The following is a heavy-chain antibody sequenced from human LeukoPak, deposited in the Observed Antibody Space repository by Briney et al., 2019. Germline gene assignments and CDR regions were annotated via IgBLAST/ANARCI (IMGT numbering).Heavy chain of an antibody. CDR2: ISSSSDFI. CDR3: ARESGVDYHSEGPRY. J-gene: IGHJ4*02. Sequence: GGSLRLSCAASGFSFSTYSLNWVRQAPGKGLEWLSYISSSSDFIYYADSVKGRFTISRDNAKNALYLQMDSLRAEDTAVYSCARESGVDYHSEGPRYWGLGTLVTVSS. V-gene: IGHV3-48*01. CDR1: GFSFSTYS. D-gene: IGHD2-21*02.